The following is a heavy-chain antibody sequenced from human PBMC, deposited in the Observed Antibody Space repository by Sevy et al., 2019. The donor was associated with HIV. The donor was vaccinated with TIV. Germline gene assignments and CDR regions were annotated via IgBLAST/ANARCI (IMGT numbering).Heavy chain of an antibody. CDR3: ARATYYYDSSGPYYFDY. Sequence: GGSLRLSCAASGFTFSSYGMHWVRQAPGKGLEWVSYITSSGSTIYYADSVQGRFTISRDNAKNSLFLQMNSLRVEDTAVYYCARATYYYDSSGPYYFDYWGQGTLVTVSS. D-gene: IGHD3-22*01. CDR1: GFTFSSYG. V-gene: IGHV3-48*04. CDR2: ITSSGSTI. J-gene: IGHJ4*02.